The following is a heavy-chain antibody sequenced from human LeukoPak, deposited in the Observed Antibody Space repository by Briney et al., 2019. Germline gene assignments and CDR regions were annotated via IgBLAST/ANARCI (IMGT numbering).Heavy chain of an antibody. Sequence: SETLSLTCTVSGGSISSYYWSWIRQPAGKGLEWIGRLYTSGSTNYNPSLKSRVTMSVDTSKNQFSLKLTSMTAADTAVYYCARGRETSSSWKWWFDPWGQGTLVTVSS. J-gene: IGHJ5*02. V-gene: IGHV4-4*07. CDR2: LYTSGST. CDR1: GGSISSYY. CDR3: ARGRETSSSWKWWFDP. D-gene: IGHD6-13*01.